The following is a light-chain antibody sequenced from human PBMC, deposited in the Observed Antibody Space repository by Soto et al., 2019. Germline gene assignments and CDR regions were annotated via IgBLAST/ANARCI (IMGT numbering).Light chain of an antibody. Sequence: QSVLTQPPSVSAAPGQKVTISCSGSSSNIGNNYVSWYQQHPGKAPKLMIYEVSNRPSGVSTRFSGSKSGNTASLTISGLQAEDEGDYYCSTYINSITFVIFGGGTKLTVL. J-gene: IGLJ2*01. V-gene: IGLV2-14*01. CDR3: STYINSITFVI. CDR1: SSNIGNNY. CDR2: EVS.